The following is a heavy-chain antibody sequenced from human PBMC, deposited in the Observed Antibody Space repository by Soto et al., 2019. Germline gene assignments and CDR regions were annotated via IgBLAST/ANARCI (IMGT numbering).Heavy chain of an antibody. CDR2: IDTNNII. V-gene: IGHV3-48*01. CDR1: GFAFTIYS. CDR3: ARDQASAFDY. J-gene: IGHJ4*02. Sequence: GGSLRLSCAASGFAFTIYSMNWVRQAPGRGLEWISYIDTNNIIYYADSVKGRFIISRDNAKNSLYLQMSNLRAEDTAVYFCARDQASAFDYGGQGALVTVPS.